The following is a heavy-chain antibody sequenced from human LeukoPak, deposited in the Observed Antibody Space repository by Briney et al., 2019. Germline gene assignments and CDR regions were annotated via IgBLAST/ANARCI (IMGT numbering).Heavy chain of an antibody. D-gene: IGHD1-26*01. CDR3: ARDGFIEGATTTKGGFDY. J-gene: IGHJ4*02. CDR2: MCPGGST. Sequence: GGSLRLSCAASGFTVSGNYMSWVRQAPGKGLEWVSVMCPGGSTYYADSVKGRFIISRDNSKNTLYLQMNSLRVEDTAVYYCARDGFIEGATTTKGGFDYWGQGTLVTVSS. V-gene: IGHV3-66*01. CDR1: GFTVSGNY.